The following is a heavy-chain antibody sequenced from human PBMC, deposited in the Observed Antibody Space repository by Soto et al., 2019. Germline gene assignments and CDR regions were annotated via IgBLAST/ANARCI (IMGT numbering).Heavy chain of an antibody. J-gene: IGHJ4*02. Sequence: QVQLQESGPGLVKPSGTLSLTCAVSGGSISSSNWWSWVRQPPGKGLEWIGEIYHSGSTNYNPSLNSRVTISVDKSTNRSSLKLGSVTAADTAVYYCVRTSPDYGDHFDYWGQGTLVTVSS. CDR2: IYHSGST. D-gene: IGHD4-17*01. CDR3: VRTSPDYGDHFDY. V-gene: IGHV4-4*02. CDR1: GGSISSSNW.